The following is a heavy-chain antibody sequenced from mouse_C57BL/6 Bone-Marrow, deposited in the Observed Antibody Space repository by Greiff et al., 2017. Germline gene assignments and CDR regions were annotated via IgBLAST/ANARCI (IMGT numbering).Heavy chain of an antibody. V-gene: IGHV14-4*01. CDR1: GFNIKDDY. Sequence: EVQLQQSGAELVRPGASVKLSCTASGFNIKDDYIHWVKQRPEQGLEWIGWIDPEIGDTEYASKFQGKATITSDTSSNTAYLQLSSLTSEDTAVSYCSSIDGNDFDFWGQGTPLTVAS. D-gene: IGHD2-1*01. CDR3: SSIDGNDFDF. CDR2: IDPEIGDT. J-gene: IGHJ2*01.